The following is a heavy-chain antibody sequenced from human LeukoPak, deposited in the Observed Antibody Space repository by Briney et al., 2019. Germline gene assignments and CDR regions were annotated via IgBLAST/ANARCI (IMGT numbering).Heavy chain of an antibody. V-gene: IGHV1-2*02. CDR2: LNPNSGAT. CDR1: GYTFTGYY. D-gene: IGHD6-6*01. Sequence: EASVKVSCKTSGYTFTGYYMHWVRQAPGQGLEWMGWLNPNSGATNYAQKCQGRVTMTWDTSISTAYMEVNRLSSDDTAVYYCARGKNPYSSSSGDNWIDPWGQGTLVTVSS. CDR3: ARGKNPYSSSSGDNWIDP. J-gene: IGHJ5*02.